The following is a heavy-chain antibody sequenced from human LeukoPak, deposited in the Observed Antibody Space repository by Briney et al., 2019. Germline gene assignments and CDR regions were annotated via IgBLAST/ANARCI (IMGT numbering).Heavy chain of an antibody. CDR2: ISAYNGNT. D-gene: IGHD2-8*01. CDR3: PRAVSAWFDP. V-gene: IGHV1-18*04. J-gene: IGHJ5*02. CDR1: GYTFTGYY. Sequence: ASVKVSCTASGYTFTGYYMHWVRQAPGQGLEWMGWISAYNGNTNYAQKLQGRVTMTTDTSTSTTYMELRSLRSDAPAWYYCPRAVSAWFDPWGQGNLVTVSS.